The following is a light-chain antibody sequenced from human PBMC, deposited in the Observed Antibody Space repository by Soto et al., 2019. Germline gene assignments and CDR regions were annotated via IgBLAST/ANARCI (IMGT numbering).Light chain of an antibody. Sequence: SYELTQPPSGSVAPGQTAMITCGGNNIGNKSVHWYQQRPGQAPVLVVYDDSDRPSGIPDRFSGSNSGNTATLIISRVEAGDEADYYCQVWDSSSDRWVFGGGNKLTVL. V-gene: IGLV3-21*02. CDR1: NIGNKS. J-gene: IGLJ3*02. CDR2: DDS. CDR3: QVWDSSSDRWV.